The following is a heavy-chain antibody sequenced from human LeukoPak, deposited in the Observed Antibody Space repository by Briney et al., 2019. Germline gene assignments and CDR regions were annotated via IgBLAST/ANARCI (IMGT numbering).Heavy chain of an antibody. CDR3: ARAKFESSYYYYRGFDI. Sequence: PGGSLRLSCAASGFTFSTYSMNWVRQAPGKGLEWVSSISSSSIYIYYADSVKGRFTISRDNAKNSLYLQMNSLRAEDTAVYYCARAKFESSYYYYRGFDIWGQGTMVTVSS. J-gene: IGHJ3*02. D-gene: IGHD3-10*01. CDR2: ISSSSIYI. CDR1: GFTFSTYS. V-gene: IGHV3-21*01.